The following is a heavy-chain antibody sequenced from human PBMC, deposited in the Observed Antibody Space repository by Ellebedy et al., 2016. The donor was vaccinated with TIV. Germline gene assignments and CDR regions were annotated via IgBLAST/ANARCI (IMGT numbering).Heavy chain of an antibody. CDR2: ISYDGSNY. V-gene: IGHV3-30-3*01. J-gene: IGHJ3*02. CDR1: GFTFSRYA. D-gene: IGHD2-15*01. CDR3: ARVKAYSAFDI. Sequence: PGGSLRLSCAASGFTFSRYAMHWVRQAPGKGLEWVAVISYDGSNYSYADSVKGRFTISRHKSKDTLYLQMNSLRADDTSVYYCARVKAYSAFDIWGQGTRVTVSS.